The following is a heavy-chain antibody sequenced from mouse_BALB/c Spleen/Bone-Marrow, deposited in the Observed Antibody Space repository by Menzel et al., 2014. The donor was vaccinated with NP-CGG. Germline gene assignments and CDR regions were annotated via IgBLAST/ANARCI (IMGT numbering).Heavy chain of an antibody. V-gene: IGHV1-7*01. CDR3: ARYGNYPLFAY. J-gene: IGHJ3*01. CDR1: GYSFTNYW. Sequence: VHLVESGAELAKPGASVKMSCKASGYSFTNYWMHWVKQRPGQGLEWIGYISPSTGYSEYNQKLKDKATLTADKSSNIAYMQLSSLTSEDSAVYYCARYGNYPLFAYWGQGTLVTVSA. D-gene: IGHD2-1*01. CDR2: ISPSTGYS.